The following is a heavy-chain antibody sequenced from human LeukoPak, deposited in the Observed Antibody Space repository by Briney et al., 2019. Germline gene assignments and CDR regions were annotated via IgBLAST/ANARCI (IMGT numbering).Heavy chain of an antibody. CDR1: GGSISSYY. CDR2: IYYSGST. D-gene: IGHD3-10*01. CDR3: ARGLWFGELLAGDYYFDY. Sequence: SETLSLTCTVSGGSISSYYWSWIRQPPGKGLEWIGYIYYSGSTNYNPSLKSRVTISVDTSKNQFSLKLSSVAAADTAVYYFARGLWFGELLAGDYYFDYWGQGTLVTVSS. V-gene: IGHV4-59*01. J-gene: IGHJ4*02.